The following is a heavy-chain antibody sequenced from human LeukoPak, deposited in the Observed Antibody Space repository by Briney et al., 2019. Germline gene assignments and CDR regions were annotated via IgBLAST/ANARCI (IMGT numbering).Heavy chain of an antibody. D-gene: IGHD5-24*01. Sequence: GRSLRLSCAASGVTFSSYGMHWVRQAPGKGLEWVAVISYDGSNKYYADSVKGRFTISRDNSKNTLYLQMNSLRAEDTAVYYCAKSRDGYNPADYWGQGTLVTVSS. V-gene: IGHV3-30*18. J-gene: IGHJ4*02. CDR2: ISYDGSNK. CDR1: GVTFSSYG. CDR3: AKSRDGYNPADY.